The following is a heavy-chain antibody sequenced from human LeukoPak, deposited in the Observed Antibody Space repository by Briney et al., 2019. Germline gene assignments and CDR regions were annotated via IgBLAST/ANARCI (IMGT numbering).Heavy chain of an antibody. CDR1: GDIVSSNSAA. CDR3: AREGVGSSFKTGYFDY. D-gene: IGHD6-13*01. CDR2: TYYRSKGYN. V-gene: IGHV6-1*01. J-gene: IGHJ4*02. Sequence: ARTLSLTCAISGDIVSSNSAAWSWIRESPSGVLEWLGRTYYRSKGYNDDAVSVKSRITINPARSHNKFSLQINSATPQHTAVYYCAREGVGSSFKTGYFDYFGQGTLVTVSS.